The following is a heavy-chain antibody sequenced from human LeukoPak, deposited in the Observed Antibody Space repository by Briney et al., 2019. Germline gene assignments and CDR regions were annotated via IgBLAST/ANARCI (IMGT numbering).Heavy chain of an antibody. J-gene: IGHJ4*02. Sequence: GGSLRLSCAASGFTFSSYGMHWVRQAPGKGLEWVAFIRYDGSNKYYADSVKGRFTISRDNAKNSLYLQMNSLRAEDTALYYCAKERYDGSGAACDNWGQGTLVTVSS. CDR3: AKERYDGSGAACDN. V-gene: IGHV3-30*02. CDR2: IRYDGSNK. CDR1: GFTFSSYG. D-gene: IGHD3-10*01.